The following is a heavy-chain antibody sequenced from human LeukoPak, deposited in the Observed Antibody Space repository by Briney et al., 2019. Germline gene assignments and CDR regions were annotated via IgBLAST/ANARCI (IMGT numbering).Heavy chain of an antibody. Sequence: GASVKVSCKASGDTFSSYAISWVRQAPGQGLEWMGGIIPIFGTANYAQKFQGRVTITADKSTSTAYMELSSLRSEDTAVYYCARGTYYYDSSGYYSDAFDIWGQGTMVTVSS. J-gene: IGHJ3*02. CDR1: GDTFSSYA. V-gene: IGHV1-69*06. D-gene: IGHD3-22*01. CDR3: ARGTYYYDSSGYYSDAFDI. CDR2: IIPIFGTA.